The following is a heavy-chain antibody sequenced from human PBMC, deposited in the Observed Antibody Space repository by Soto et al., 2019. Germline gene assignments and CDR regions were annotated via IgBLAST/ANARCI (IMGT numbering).Heavy chain of an antibody. J-gene: IGHJ4*02. CDR2: ISAHNGNT. D-gene: IGHD1-1*01. CDR1: GYTFTSYG. V-gene: IGHV1-18*01. Sequence: QVHLVQSGAEVKKHGASVKVSCKGSGYTFTSYGITWVRQAPGQGLEWMGWISAHNGNTNYAQKPQGRVTVTRDTSTSTAYMELRSLRSDDTAVYYCARGRYGDYWGQGALVTVSS. CDR3: ARGRYGDY.